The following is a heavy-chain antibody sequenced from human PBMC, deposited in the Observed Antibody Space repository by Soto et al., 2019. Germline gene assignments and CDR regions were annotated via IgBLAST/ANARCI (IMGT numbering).Heavy chain of an antibody. CDR3: ARNSGYDSGWDY. CDR1: GGSFSGYY. V-gene: IGHV4-34*01. D-gene: IGHD5-12*01. Sequence: SETLSLTCAVYGGSFSGYYWSWIRQPPGKGLEWIGEINHSGSTNYNPSLKSRVTISVDTSKNQFSLKLSSVTAADTAVYYCARNSGYDSGWDYWGQGTLVTVPQ. CDR2: INHSGST. J-gene: IGHJ4*02.